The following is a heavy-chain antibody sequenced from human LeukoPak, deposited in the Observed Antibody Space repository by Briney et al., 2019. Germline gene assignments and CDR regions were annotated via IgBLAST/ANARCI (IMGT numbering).Heavy chain of an antibody. CDR1: GGSISSSSYY. CDR2: IYYSEST. D-gene: IGHD6-13*01. V-gene: IGHV4-39*01. CDR3: ARHGAAAGKSYYYYYMDV. Sequence: TPSETLSLTCTVSGGSISSSSYYWGWIRQPPGKGLEWIGSIYYSESTYYNPSLKSRVTISVGTSKNQFSLKLSSVTAADTAVYYCARHGAAAGKSYYYYYMDVWGKGTTVTVSS. J-gene: IGHJ6*03.